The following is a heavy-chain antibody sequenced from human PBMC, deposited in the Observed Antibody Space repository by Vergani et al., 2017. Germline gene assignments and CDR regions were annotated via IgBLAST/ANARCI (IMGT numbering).Heavy chain of an antibody. J-gene: IGHJ4*02. Sequence: QVQLQESGPGLVKPSETLSLTCTVSGGSISSYYWSRIRQPAGKGLEWIGRIYTSGSTNYNPSLKSRVTMSVDTSKNQFSLKLSSVTAADTAVYYCARGDVVVPAALFDYWGQGTLVTVSS. CDR3: ARGDVVVPAALFDY. CDR1: GGSISSYY. V-gene: IGHV4-4*07. D-gene: IGHD2-2*01. CDR2: IYTSGST.